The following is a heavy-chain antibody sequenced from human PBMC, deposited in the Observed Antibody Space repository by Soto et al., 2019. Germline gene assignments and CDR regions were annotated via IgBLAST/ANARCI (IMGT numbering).Heavy chain of an antibody. V-gene: IGHV3-30*18. D-gene: IGHD5-18*01. Sequence: QVQLVESGGGVVQPGRFLRLSCAASGFTFSSYGMHWVRQAPGKGLEWVAVISYDGSNKYYADSVKGRFTISRDNSKNTLYLQMNSLRAEDTAVYYCAKIGYSYGDAFDIWGQGTMVTVSS. J-gene: IGHJ3*02. CDR2: ISYDGSNK. CDR1: GFTFSSYG. CDR3: AKIGYSYGDAFDI.